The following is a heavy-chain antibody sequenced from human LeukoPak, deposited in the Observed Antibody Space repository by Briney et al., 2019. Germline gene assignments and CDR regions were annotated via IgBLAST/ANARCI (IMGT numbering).Heavy chain of an antibody. CDR1: GYTFTSYD. V-gene: IGHV1-18*01. CDR3: ARRKGGYDYFDS. CDR2: ISTYNGNT. Sequence: ASVKVSCKTSGYTFTSYDITWVRQAPGQGLEWMGWISTYNGNTNYPQTLQGRVAVTTDTSTNTVYMELRSLRSDDTAVYYCARRKGGYDYFDSWGQGTLLTVSP. D-gene: IGHD5-12*01. J-gene: IGHJ4*02.